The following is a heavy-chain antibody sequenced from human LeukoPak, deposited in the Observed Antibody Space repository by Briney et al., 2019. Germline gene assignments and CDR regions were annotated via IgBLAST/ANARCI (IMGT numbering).Heavy chain of an antibody. CDR2: INHSGST. D-gene: IGHD3-10*01. CDR1: GGSFSGYY. CDR3: AQPNYYRKTYDY. V-gene: IGHV4-34*01. Sequence: SETLSLTCAVYGGSFSGYYWSWIRQPPGKGLEWIGEINHSGSTSYNPSLKSRVTISVDTSKNQFSLKLSSVTAAATAVYYCAQPNYYRKTYDYWGQGTLVTVSS. J-gene: IGHJ4*02.